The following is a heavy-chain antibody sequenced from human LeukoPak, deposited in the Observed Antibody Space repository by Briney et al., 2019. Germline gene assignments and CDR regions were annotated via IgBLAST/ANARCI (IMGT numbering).Heavy chain of an antibody. V-gene: IGHV1-24*01. CDR3: AREGKQQQLVPQSSIDDDNYYYYGMDV. J-gene: IGHJ6*02. CDR2: FDPEDGET. D-gene: IGHD6-13*01. Sequence: ASVKVSCKVSGYTLTELSMHWVRQAPGKGLEWMGGFDPEDGETIYAQKFQGRVTMTRNTSISTAYMELSSLRSEDTAVYYCAREGKQQQLVPQSSIDDDNYYYYGMDVWGQGTTVTVSS. CDR1: GYTLTELS.